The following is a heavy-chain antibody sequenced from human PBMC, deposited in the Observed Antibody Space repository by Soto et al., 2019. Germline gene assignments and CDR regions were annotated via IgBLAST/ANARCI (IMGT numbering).Heavy chain of an antibody. J-gene: IGHJ5*02. V-gene: IGHV2-26*04. Sequence: QVTVKESGPVLVKPTETLTLTCTVSGFSLSNAGLGVSWIRQPPGKALEWLAHIFSNDEKSYSTSLKSRRTITMDTPKSQVVLTTTTMAPVDTATYYWASTYSTSWYWFDPWGQGTLVTVSS. CDR3: ASTYSTSWYWFDP. CDR2: IFSNDEK. D-gene: IGHD6-13*01. CDR1: GFSLSNAGLG.